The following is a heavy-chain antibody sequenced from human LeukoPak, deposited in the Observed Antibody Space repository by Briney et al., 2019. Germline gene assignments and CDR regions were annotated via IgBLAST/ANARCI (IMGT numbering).Heavy chain of an antibody. D-gene: IGHD2-15*01. CDR1: GGSISSSSYY. CDR3: ARWGVAATPYFDY. CDR2: IYYSGST. Sequence: KASETLSLTCTVSGGSISSSSYYWGWIRQPPGKGLEWIGSIYYSGSTYYNPSLKSRVTISVDTSKNQFSLKLKSVTAADTAVYYCARWGVAATPYFDYWGQGTLVTVSS. V-gene: IGHV4-39*07. J-gene: IGHJ4*02.